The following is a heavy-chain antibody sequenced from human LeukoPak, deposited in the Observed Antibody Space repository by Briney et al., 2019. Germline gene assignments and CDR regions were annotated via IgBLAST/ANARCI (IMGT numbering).Heavy chain of an antibody. V-gene: IGHV3-64D*06. CDR2: ISSNGGST. J-gene: IGHJ4*02. CDR3: VKGPPYGDRDY. Sequence: GGSLRLSCSASGFTFSSYAMHWVRQAPGKGLEYVSAISSNGGSTYYADSVKGRFTISRDNSKNTLYLQMSSLRAKDTAVYYCVKGPPYGDRDYWGQGTLVTVSS. D-gene: IGHD4-17*01. CDR1: GFTFSSYA.